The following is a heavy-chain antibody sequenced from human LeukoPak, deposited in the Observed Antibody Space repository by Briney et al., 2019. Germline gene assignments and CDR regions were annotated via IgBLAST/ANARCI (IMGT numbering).Heavy chain of an antibody. CDR2: INHRGDT. Sequence: PSETLSLTCAVYGGSFSAYYWSWIRQSPGKGLEWIAEINHRGDTSYNPSVKSRVSISVDMSKNQFSLKVTSLTAADTAVYYCARGPTISETGYFDYWGQGTLVTVSS. CDR1: GGSFSAYY. D-gene: IGHD1-1*01. J-gene: IGHJ4*03. CDR3: ARGPTISETGYFDY. V-gene: IGHV4-34*01.